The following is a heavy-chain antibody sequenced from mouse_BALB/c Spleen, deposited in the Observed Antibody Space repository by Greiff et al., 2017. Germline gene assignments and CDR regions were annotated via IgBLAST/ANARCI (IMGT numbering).Heavy chain of an antibody. J-gene: IGHJ3*01. CDR2: IDPANGNT. D-gene: IGHD1-1*01. CDR1: GFNINDSY. V-gene: IGHV14-3*02. CDR3: ASYYGSSPWFAY. Sequence: VQLKQSGAELVKPGASVKLSCTASGFNINDSYMHWVKQRPEQGLEWIGRIDPANGNTKYDPKFQGKATITADTSSNTAYLQLSSLTSEDTAVYYCASYYGSSPWFAYWGQGTLVTVSA.